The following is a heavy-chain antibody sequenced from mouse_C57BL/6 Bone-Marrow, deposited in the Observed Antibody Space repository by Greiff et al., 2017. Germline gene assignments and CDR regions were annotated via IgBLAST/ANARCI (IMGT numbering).Heavy chain of an antibody. V-gene: IGHV1-39*01. J-gene: IGHJ4*01. D-gene: IGHD2-4*01. Sequence: EVQRVESGPELVKPGASVTISCKASGYSFTDYNMNWVKQSNGKSLEWIGVLNPNYGTTSYNQKFKGKATLTVDQSSSTAYMQLNSLTSEASAVYYGARGYDYDYAMDYWGQGTSVTVSS. CDR1: GYSFTDYN. CDR3: ARGYDYDYAMDY. CDR2: LNPNYGTT.